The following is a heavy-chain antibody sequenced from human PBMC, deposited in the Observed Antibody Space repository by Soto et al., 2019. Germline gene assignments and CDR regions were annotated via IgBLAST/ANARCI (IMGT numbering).Heavy chain of an antibody. D-gene: IGHD3-3*01. J-gene: IGHJ6*02. Sequence: PGGSLRLSCAASGFTFSSYSMNWVRQAPGKGLEWVSSISSSSSYIYYADSVKGRFTISRDNAKNSLYLQMNSLRDEDTAVYYCARDTGSSYDFWSGYYPHYGMDVWGQGTTVTVSS. V-gene: IGHV3-21*01. CDR3: ARDTGSSYDFWSGYYPHYGMDV. CDR1: GFTFSSYS. CDR2: ISSSSSYI.